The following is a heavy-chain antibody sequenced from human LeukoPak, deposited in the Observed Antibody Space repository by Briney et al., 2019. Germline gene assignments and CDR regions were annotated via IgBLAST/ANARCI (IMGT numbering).Heavy chain of an antibody. D-gene: IGHD3-22*01. CDR3: ARSGDYYDSSGYGPFDAFDI. CDR2: INPSGGST. Sequence: ASVKVSCKASGYTFTSYYMHWVRRAPGQGLEWMGIINPSGGSTSYAQKFQGRVTMTRDTSTSTVYMELSSLRSEDTAVYYCARSGDYYDSSGYGPFDAFDIWGQGTMVTVSS. CDR1: GYTFTSYY. V-gene: IGHV1-46*01. J-gene: IGHJ3*02.